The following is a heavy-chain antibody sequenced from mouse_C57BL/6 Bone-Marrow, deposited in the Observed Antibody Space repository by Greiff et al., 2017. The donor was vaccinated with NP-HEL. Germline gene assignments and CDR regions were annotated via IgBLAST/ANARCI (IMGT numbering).Heavy chain of an antibody. CDR2: IHPNSGRT. J-gene: IGHJ2*01. CDR1: GYTFTSYW. D-gene: IGHD1-1*01. CDR3: ARWGYYYGTYFDY. V-gene: IGHV1-64*01. Sequence: QVQLQQPGAELVKPGASVKLSCKASGYTFTSYWMHWVKQRPGQGLEWIGMIHPNSGRTNYNEKFKSKATLTVDKSSSTAYMQLSSLTSEDSAVYDCARWGYYYGTYFDYGGQGTTLTVSA.